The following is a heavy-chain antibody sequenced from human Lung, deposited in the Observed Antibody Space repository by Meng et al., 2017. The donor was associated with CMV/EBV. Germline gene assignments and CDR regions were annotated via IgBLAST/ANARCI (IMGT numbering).Heavy chain of an antibody. Sequence: QVHRQRSGPGLGKPSEPLSLTCTVFGDSITSYYWSWIRQPAGKGLEWIGRISASGNTRYNPSLKSRVTMSVDTSKNQFSLKLSSVTAADTAVYYCERDFGSSWYPNWFDPWGQGTLVTVSS. CDR2: ISASGNT. D-gene: IGHD6-13*01. V-gene: IGHV4-4*07. CDR1: GDSITSYY. J-gene: IGHJ5*02. CDR3: ERDFGSSWYPNWFDP.